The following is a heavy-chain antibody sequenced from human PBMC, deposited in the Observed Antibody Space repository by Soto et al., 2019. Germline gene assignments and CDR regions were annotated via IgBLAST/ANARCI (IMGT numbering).Heavy chain of an antibody. D-gene: IGHD5-12*01. Sequence: GGSLRLSCAASGFTFSSYSMNWVRQAPGKGLEWVSSISSSSSYIYYADSVKGRFTISRDNAKNSLYLQMNSLRAEDTAVYYCARDNNGYDLDPSDFDYWGQGTLVTVSS. J-gene: IGHJ4*02. CDR1: GFTFSSYS. V-gene: IGHV3-21*01. CDR3: ARDNNGYDLDPSDFDY. CDR2: ISSSSSYI.